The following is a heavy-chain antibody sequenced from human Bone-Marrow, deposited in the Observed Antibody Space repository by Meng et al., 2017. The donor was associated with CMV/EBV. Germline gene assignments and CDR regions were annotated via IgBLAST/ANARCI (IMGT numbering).Heavy chain of an antibody. J-gene: IGHJ3*02. CDR2: ISSSSSYI. CDR1: GFTFSSYS. V-gene: IGHV3-21*01. Sequence: GGSLRLSCAASGFTFSSYSMNWVRQAPGEGLEWVSSISSSSSYIYYADSVKGRFTISRDNAKNSLYLQMNSLRAEDTAVYYCARDGIPSRDDAFDIWGQGTMVTVSS. D-gene: IGHD1-14*01. CDR3: ARDGIPSRDDAFDI.